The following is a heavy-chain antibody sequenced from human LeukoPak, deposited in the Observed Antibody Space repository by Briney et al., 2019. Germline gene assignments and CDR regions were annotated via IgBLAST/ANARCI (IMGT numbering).Heavy chain of an antibody. J-gene: IGHJ4*02. CDR2: ISGSGGST. Sequence: GGSLRLSCAASGFTFSSYAMSWVRQAPGKGLEWVSAISGSGGSTYYADSVKGRFTISRDNSKNTLYLQMNSLRAEDTALYYCAKDGEASSGWYPYYFDYWGQGTLVTVSS. CDR1: GFTFSSYA. CDR3: AKDGEASSGWYPYYFDY. D-gene: IGHD6-19*01. V-gene: IGHV3-23*01.